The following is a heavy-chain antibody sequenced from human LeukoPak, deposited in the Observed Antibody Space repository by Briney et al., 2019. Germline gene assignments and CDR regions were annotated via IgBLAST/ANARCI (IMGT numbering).Heavy chain of an antibody. CDR2: INPSGGST. J-gene: IGHJ4*02. V-gene: IGHV1-46*01. Sequence: ASVKVSCKASGYTFTSYYMHWVRQAPGQGLEWMGIINPSGGSTSYAQKFQGRVTMTRDTSTSTVYMELGSLRSEDTAVYYCARSFNLGTYCGGDCYYSGSDVWGQGTLVTVSS. D-gene: IGHD2-21*02. CDR1: GYTFTSYY. CDR3: ARSFNLGTYCGGDCYYSGSDV.